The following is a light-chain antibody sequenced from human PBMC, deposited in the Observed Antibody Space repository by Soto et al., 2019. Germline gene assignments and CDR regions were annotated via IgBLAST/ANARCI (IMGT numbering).Light chain of an antibody. CDR2: GAS. J-gene: IGKJ1*01. CDR1: QTISGT. Sequence: EIVMTQSPATLSVSPWGRATLSCRASQTISGTLAWYQQKPGQAPRLLIYGASTRATGIPARFSGSGSGTEFTLTISSLQSEDFAVYYCQQYNNWPPWTFGQGTKVDIK. CDR3: QQYNNWPPWT. V-gene: IGKV3-15*01.